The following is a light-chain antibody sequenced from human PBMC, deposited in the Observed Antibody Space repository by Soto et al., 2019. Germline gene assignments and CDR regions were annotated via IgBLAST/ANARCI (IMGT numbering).Light chain of an antibody. CDR2: GAS. CDR3: QQYGSSPTT. J-gene: IGKJ1*01. Sequence: EIVMTQSPATLSVSPGERATLSCRASQSVNSQLAWYQQKPGQAPRLLIYGASSRATGIPDRFSGSGSGTDFTLTISRLEPEDFAVYYCQQYGSSPTTFGQGTKVDIK. V-gene: IGKV3-20*01. CDR1: QSVNSQ.